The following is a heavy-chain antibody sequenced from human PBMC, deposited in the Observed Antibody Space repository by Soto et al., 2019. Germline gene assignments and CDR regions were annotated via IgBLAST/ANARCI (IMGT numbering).Heavy chain of an antibody. D-gene: IGHD3-10*01. CDR2: IYYSGST. CDR1: GGSISGNY. CDR3: ARGGSVRGVRGVIMSYYGMDV. Sequence: SKTLSLTRTVCGGSISGNYWRWIRQPPGKGLEWIAYIYYSGSTNSNPSLKSRVTISVDTSKNQFSLKLSSVTAADTAVYYCARGGSVRGVRGVIMSYYGMDVWGQGTTVT. J-gene: IGHJ6*02. V-gene: IGHV4-59*12.